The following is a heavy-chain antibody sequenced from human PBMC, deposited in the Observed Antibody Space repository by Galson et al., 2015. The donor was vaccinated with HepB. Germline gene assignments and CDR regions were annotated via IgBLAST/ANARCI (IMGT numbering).Heavy chain of an antibody. CDR2: IYSGGST. D-gene: IGHD3-10*02. CDR3: ARNSPNSVHSPDY. CDR1: GFTVSSNY. Sequence: SLRLSCAASGFTVSSNYMSWVRQAPGKGLEWVSLIYSGGSTYYADSVKGRFTISRDNSKNTLYLQMNSLRAEDTAVYYCARNSPNSVHSPDYWGQGTLVTVSS. V-gene: IGHV3-53*01. J-gene: IGHJ4*02.